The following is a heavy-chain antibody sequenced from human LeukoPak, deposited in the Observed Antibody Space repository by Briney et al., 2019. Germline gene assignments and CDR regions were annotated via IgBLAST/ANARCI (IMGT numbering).Heavy chain of an antibody. J-gene: IGHJ4*02. CDR1: GYTFTGYY. D-gene: IGHD5-12*01. V-gene: IGHV1-2*02. Sequence: GASVKVSCKASGYTFTGYYMHWGRQAPGQGLEWMGWINPNSGGTNYAQKFQGRVTMTRDTSISTAYMELSRLRSDDTAVYYCARPPYGGYGEDFDYWGQGTLVTVSS. CDR2: INPNSGGT. CDR3: ARPPYGGYGEDFDY.